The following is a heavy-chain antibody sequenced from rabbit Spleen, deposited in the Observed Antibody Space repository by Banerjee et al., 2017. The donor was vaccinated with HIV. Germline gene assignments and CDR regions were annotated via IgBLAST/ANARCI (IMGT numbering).Heavy chain of an antibody. CDR3: ARSYNGYVGIIRLDL. V-gene: IGHV1S40*01. CDR1: GLDFSSTYW. Sequence: QSLEESGGDLVKPGASLTLTCTASGLDFSSTYWICWVRQAPGKGPEWIACIYAVTGKAVYASWASGRFTISRTSSTTVTLRMTSLTAEDTATYFCARSYNGYVGIIRLDLWGPGTLVTVS. J-gene: IGHJ3*01. D-gene: IGHD6-1*01. CDR2: IYAVTGKA.